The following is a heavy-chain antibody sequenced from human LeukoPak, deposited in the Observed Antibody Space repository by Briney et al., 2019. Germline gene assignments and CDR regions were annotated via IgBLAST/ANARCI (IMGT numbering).Heavy chain of an antibody. CDR2: INAYNGNT. J-gene: IGHJ6*03. V-gene: IGHV1-18*01. D-gene: IGHD7-27*01. Sequence: AASVKVSCKASGYTFTSYGISWVRQAPGQGLEWMGWINAYNGNTNYAQKLQGRVTMATDTSTSTAYMELRSLRSDDTAVYYCARETGERSLDYYYMDVWGKGTTVTVSS. CDR1: GYTFTSYG. CDR3: ARETGERSLDYYYMDV.